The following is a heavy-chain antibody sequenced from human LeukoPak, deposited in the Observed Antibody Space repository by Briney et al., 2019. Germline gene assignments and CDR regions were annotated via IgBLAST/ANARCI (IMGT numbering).Heavy chain of an antibody. CDR2: FYDSGDT. J-gene: IGHJ3*02. D-gene: IGHD1-14*01. CDR3: ARLLRPGGRTGDAFDM. Sequence: SETLSLTCTVSAGSTSGHHWTWIRQPPGAGLEWIAYFYDSGDTNSNPSLKSRVAMSVDMSNNQFSLTMSSVTAADTAMYYCARLLRPGGRTGDAFDMWGQGTLVTVSS. V-gene: IGHV4-59*08. CDR1: AGSTSGHH.